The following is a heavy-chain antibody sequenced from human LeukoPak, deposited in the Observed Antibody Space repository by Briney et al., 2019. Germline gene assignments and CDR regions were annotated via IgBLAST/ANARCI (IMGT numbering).Heavy chain of an antibody. CDR3: ASSAGIVVVPSDFDY. D-gene: IGHD2-21*01. CDR1: GGTFSSYA. V-gene: IGHV1-69*13. J-gene: IGHJ4*02. Sequence: SVKVSFKASGGTFSSYAISWVRQAPGQGLEWMGGIIPIFGTANYAQKFQGRVTITADESTSTAYMELSSLRSEDTAVYYCASSAGIVVVPSDFDYWGQGTPVTVSS. CDR2: IIPIFGTA.